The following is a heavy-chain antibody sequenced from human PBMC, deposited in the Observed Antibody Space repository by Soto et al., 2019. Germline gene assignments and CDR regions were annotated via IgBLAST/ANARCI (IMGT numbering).Heavy chain of an antibody. V-gene: IGHV1-18*01. J-gene: IGHJ2*01. CDR1: GYIVNDFG. CDR3: ARCYCSVGSCFTCWHFDL. Sequence: QGHLVQSGAEVREPGASVKVSCQASGYIVNDFGLSWVRQVPGQGLERVGWIGPYIGKTDYAQKFRDRVTMTADPTTNTAYMELRSLTSDDSAFYYCARCYCSVGSCFTCWHFDLWGRGTLVTVSS. D-gene: IGHD6-19*01. CDR2: IGPYIGKT.